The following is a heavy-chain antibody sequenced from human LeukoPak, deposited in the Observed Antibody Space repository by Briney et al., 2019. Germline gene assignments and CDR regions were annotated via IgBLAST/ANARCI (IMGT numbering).Heavy chain of an antibody. V-gene: IGHV4-34*01. Sequence: SETLSLTCAVYGGPFSGYYWSWIRQPPGKGLEWIGEINHSGSTNYNPSLKSRVTISVDTSKNQFSLKLSSVTAADTAVYYCARGRRYSSGWYYPGDAFDIWGQGTMVTVSS. CDR2: INHSGST. CDR1: GGPFSGYY. D-gene: IGHD6-19*01. J-gene: IGHJ3*02. CDR3: ARGRRYSSGWYYPGDAFDI.